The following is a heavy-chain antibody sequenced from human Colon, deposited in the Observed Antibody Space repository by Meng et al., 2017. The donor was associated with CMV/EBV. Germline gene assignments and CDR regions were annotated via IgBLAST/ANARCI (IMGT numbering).Heavy chain of an antibody. CDR2: INSTGDET. V-gene: IGHV3-23*01. D-gene: IGHD2-2*02. J-gene: IGHJ4*02. Sequence: GESLKISCAFSGVSFKSYAMSWVRQAPGQGLEWVAVINSTGDETYYADSVKGRFIVSRDNAKNTLFLQLSGLGAEDTAVYYCAKNLFVPPAIMSVFAPNDYWGQGMLVTVSS. CDR3: AKNLFVPPAIMSVFAPNDY. CDR1: GVSFKSYA.